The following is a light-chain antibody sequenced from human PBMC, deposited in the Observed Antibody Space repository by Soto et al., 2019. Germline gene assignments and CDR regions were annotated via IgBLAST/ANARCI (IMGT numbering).Light chain of an antibody. Sequence: EIVLTQSPGNLSLSPGERATLSCRASQSVSNNYLAWYQQKPGQAPRLLIYGASNRATGIPDRFSGSGSGTDFTLTISRLEPEDFAVYYCQQYGSSGTFGKGTKVDIK. CDR1: QSVSNNY. V-gene: IGKV3-20*01. CDR3: QQYGSSGT. J-gene: IGKJ1*01. CDR2: GAS.